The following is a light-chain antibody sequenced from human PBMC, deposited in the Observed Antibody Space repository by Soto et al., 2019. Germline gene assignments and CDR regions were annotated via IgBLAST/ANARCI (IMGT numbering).Light chain of an antibody. CDR2: DVS. CDR1: SSDVGGYNY. J-gene: IGLJ1*01. CDR3: NSFRSSNPPYYV. V-gene: IGLV2-14*01. Sequence: QSVLTQPASVSGSPGQSITISCTGTSSDVGGYNYVSWYQQHPGKAPKLMIYDVSNRPSGVSNRFSGSKSGNTTSLTISGLQADDEADYYCNSFRSSNPPYYVFGTGTKVPVL.